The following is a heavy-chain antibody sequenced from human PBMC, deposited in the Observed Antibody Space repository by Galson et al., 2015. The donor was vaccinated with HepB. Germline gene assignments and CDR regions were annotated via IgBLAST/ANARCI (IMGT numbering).Heavy chain of an antibody. V-gene: IGHV3-11*06. CDR3: VRYFFRDSVSPFDY. CDR1: GFTFSDYY. D-gene: IGHD1-26*01. CDR2: ISSSTDFA. Sequence: SLRLSCAASGFTFSDYYMSWIRQAPGKGLEWISYISSSTDFANYADSVKGRFTLTRDNARNSMYLQMNSLRVEDTAVYYCVRYFFRDSVSPFDYWGQGTLVTVSS. J-gene: IGHJ4*02.